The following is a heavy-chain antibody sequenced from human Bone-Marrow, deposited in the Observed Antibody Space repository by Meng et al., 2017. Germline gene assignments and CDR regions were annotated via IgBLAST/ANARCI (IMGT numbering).Heavy chain of an antibody. V-gene: IGHV3-33*01. Sequence: SCAASGFTFSDNGMHWVRQAPGKGLEWVALIWYDGTNKYYGDSVKGRFTISRDNAKNTLYLQMNSLRGEDTAVYYCARDVAGRGGYWGQGTLVTVSS. D-gene: IGHD1-26*01. J-gene: IGHJ4*02. CDR3: ARDVAGRGGY. CDR1: GFTFSDNG. CDR2: IWYDGTNK.